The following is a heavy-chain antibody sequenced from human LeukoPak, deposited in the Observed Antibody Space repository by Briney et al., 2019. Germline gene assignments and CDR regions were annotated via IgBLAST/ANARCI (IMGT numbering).Heavy chain of an antibody. Sequence: GGSLRLSCAASGFNFNDYAMTWVRQAPGKGLEWVSGISGGSGNRDYGDSVKGRFTISRDNAKNSLYLQMNSLRAEDTAVYYCARDSYYYGSGSYYHFDPWGQGTLVTVSS. J-gene: IGHJ5*02. CDR3: ARDSYYYGSGSYYHFDP. CDR2: ISGGSGNR. D-gene: IGHD3-10*01. V-gene: IGHV3-21*01. CDR1: GFNFNDYA.